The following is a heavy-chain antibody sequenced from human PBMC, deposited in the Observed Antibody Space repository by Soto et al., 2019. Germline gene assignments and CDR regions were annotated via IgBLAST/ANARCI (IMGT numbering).Heavy chain of an antibody. D-gene: IGHD2-15*01. CDR3: ARGSCSGGSCYGRGKYYYYYYYMDV. CDR2: INHSGST. Sequence: QVQLQQWGAGLLKPSETLSLTCAVYGGSFSGYYWSWIRQPPGKGLEWIGEINHSGSTNYNPSLKSRVTIAVDTSKNQFSLKLSSVTAADTAVYYCARGSCSGGSCYGRGKYYYYYYYMDVWGKGTTVTVSS. J-gene: IGHJ6*03. CDR1: GGSFSGYY. V-gene: IGHV4-34*01.